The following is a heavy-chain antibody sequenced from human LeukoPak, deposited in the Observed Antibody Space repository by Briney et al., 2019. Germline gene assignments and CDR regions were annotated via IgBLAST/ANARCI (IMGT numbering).Heavy chain of an antibody. CDR2: ISSSSSYI. Sequence: GGSLTLSCAASGFRFSSYDMNWVRQAPGKGLEWVSSISSSSSYIYYADSVKGRFAISRDNANNSLYLQMNSLRAEDTAVYYCAKQGEESRYDSSDYIDYWGQGTLVTVSS. V-gene: IGHV3-21*01. CDR3: AKQGEESRYDSSDYIDY. CDR1: GFRFSSYD. D-gene: IGHD3-22*01. J-gene: IGHJ4*02.